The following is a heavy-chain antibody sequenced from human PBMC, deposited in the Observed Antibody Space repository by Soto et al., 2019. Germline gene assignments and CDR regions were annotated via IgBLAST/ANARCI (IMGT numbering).Heavy chain of an antibody. CDR2: SRNKANSYTT. J-gene: IGHJ2*01. CDR1: GFTFSDHY. V-gene: IGHV3-72*01. Sequence: EVQLVESGGGLVQPGGSLRLSCAASGFTFSDHYMDWVRQPPGKGLEWVGRSRNKANSYTTEYAASVKGRFTVSRDDSQNSLFLKMNSLKTEDTAVYYCARAGLSPKDFDLWGRGTLVTVSS. CDR3: ARAGLSPKDFDL.